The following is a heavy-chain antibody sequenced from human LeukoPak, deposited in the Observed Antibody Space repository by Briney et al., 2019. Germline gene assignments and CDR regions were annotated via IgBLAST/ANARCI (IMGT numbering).Heavy chain of an antibody. Sequence: ASVKVSCKASGYTFTGYYMHWVRQAPGQGLEWMGWINPNSGGTNYAQKFQGRVTMTRDTSISTAYMELSRLRSDDTAVYYCARAYYYDSSLEDYWGQGTLVTVSS. CDR1: GYTFTGYY. D-gene: IGHD3-22*01. CDR2: INPNSGGT. CDR3: ARAYYYDSSLEDY. V-gene: IGHV1-2*02. J-gene: IGHJ4*02.